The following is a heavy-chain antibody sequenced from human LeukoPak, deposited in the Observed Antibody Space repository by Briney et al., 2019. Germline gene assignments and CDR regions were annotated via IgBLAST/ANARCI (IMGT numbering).Heavy chain of an antibody. D-gene: IGHD2-2*01. CDR2: INHSGST. Sequence: SETLSLTCTVSGGSISSYYWSWIRQPPGKGLEWIGEINHSGSTNYNPSLKSRVTISVDTSKNQFSLKLSSVTAADTAVYYCARMGYCSSTSCYDTRDDAFDIWGQGTMVTVSS. CDR1: GGSISSYY. J-gene: IGHJ3*02. CDR3: ARMGYCSSTSCYDTRDDAFDI. V-gene: IGHV4-34*01.